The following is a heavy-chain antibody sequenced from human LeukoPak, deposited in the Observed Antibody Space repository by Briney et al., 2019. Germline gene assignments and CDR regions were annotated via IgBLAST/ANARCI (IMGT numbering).Heavy chain of an antibody. CDR1: GVTFSSYA. D-gene: IGHD5-12*01. CDR2: ISYDGSNK. CDR3: ARDLVDIVATKSGGYYSGMDV. Sequence: GGSLRLSCAASGVTFSSYAMHGVRQAPGKGLEWVAVISYDGSNKYYADSVKGRFTISRDNSKNTLYLQMNSLRAEDTAVYYCARDLVDIVATKSGGYYSGMDVWGHGTTVPVSS. V-gene: IGHV3-30-3*01. J-gene: IGHJ6*02.